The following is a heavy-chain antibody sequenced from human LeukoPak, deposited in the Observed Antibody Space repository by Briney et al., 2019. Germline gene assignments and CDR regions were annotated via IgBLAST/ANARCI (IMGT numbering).Heavy chain of an antibody. J-gene: IGHJ4*02. V-gene: IGHV3-21*01. Sequence: GGSLRLSCAASGFTFSSYSMNWVRQAPGKGLEWVSSISSSSSYIYYADSVKGRFTISRDNAKNSLYLQMNSLRAEDTAVYYCARDKQLVQGGGVYWGQGTLVTVSS. CDR1: GFTFSSYS. CDR2: ISSSSSYI. D-gene: IGHD6-6*01. CDR3: ARDKQLVQGGGVY.